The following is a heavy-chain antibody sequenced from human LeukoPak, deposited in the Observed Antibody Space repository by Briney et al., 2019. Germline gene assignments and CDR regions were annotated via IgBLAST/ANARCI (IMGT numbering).Heavy chain of an antibody. D-gene: IGHD2-2*01. CDR3: ARRKYQLPYED. CDR1: GGSFSGYY. J-gene: IGHJ4*02. V-gene: IGHV4-34*01. Sequence: SETLSLTCAVYGGSFSGYYWSWIRQPPGKGLEWIGEINHSGSTNYNPSLKSRVTISVDTSKNQFSLKLSSVTAADTAVYYCARRKYQLPYEDWGQGTLVTVSS. CDR2: INHSGST.